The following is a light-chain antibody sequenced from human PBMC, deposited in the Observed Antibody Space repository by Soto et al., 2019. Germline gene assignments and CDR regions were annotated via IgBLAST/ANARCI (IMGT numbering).Light chain of an antibody. CDR2: GNS. CDR1: SSNIGAGYD. Sequence: QSVLTQPPSVSGAPGQRVTISCTGSSSNIGAGYDVHWYQQLPGTAPKLLIYGNSNRPSGVPDRFSGSKSGTSASLAITGLQAVFEVDYSGQSYVCSLTRYVFGPGT. V-gene: IGLV1-40*01. CDR3: QSYVCSLTRYV. J-gene: IGLJ1*01.